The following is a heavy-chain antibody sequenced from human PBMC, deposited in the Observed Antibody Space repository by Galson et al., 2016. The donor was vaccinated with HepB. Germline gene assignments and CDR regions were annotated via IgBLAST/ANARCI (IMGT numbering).Heavy chain of an antibody. V-gene: IGHV4-61*02. J-gene: IGHJ4*02. CDR1: GDSSSSGTYY. D-gene: IGHD1-26*01. CDR2: IYPSGTT. CDR3: AREPATSLFGM. Sequence: TLSPTCIVSGDSSSSGTYYWSWIRQSAGKGLEWIGRIYPSGTTNYNPSLKSRVTISLDTSNNQFSLKLDSVTAADTAVYYCAREPATSLFGMWGQGTLVTVSS.